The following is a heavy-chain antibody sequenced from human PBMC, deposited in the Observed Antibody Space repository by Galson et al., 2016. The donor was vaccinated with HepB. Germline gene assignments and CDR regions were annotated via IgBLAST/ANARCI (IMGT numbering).Heavy chain of an antibody. CDR3: ARGEGYNLY. V-gene: IGHV4-59*08. CDR2: AFYSGIT. J-gene: IGHJ4*02. CDR1: GVSISSYY. Sequence: SETLSLTCTVSGVSISSYYWSWFRHPPEKGLEWIGYAFYSGITNYNPSLKSRVTISIDTSKNQSSLKLSSVTAADTAVYYCARGEGYNLYWGQGTLVTVSS. D-gene: IGHD5-24*01.